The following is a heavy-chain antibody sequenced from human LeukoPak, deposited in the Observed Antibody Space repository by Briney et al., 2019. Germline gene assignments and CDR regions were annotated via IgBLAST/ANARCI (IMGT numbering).Heavy chain of an antibody. CDR2: IYPGYSDT. V-gene: IGHV5-51*01. CDR1: GYSFPIYR. Sequence: GESLKISCKGSGYSFPIYRLAWVRQIPGKGLELMGIIYPGYSDTRYSPSFQGQINLSADKSISTAYLQWSSLKASDTAMYYCARRSTYGSGTNYLFDYWGQGTLATVSS. J-gene: IGHJ4*02. CDR3: ARRSTYGSGTNYLFDY. D-gene: IGHD3-10*01.